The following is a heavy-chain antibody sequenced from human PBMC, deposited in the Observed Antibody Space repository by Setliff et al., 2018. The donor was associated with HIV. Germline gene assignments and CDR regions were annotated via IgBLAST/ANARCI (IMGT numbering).Heavy chain of an antibody. CDR2: IFHSGSA. Sequence: SETLSLTCTVAGGSITTNNWWSWVRQSPGKGLEWIGEIFHSGSANYNPSLKSRVTISVDRSKNQFSLKLTSVSAADTAMYYCAKDLRWGFPYWGQGMLVTVSS. CDR3: AKDLRWGFPY. V-gene: IGHV4-4*02. J-gene: IGHJ4*01. D-gene: IGHD2-21*01. CDR1: GGSITTNNW.